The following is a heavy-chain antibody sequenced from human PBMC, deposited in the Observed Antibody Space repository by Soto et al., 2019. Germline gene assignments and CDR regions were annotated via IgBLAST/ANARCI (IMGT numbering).Heavy chain of an antibody. D-gene: IGHD6-13*01. Sequence: GGSLRLSCAASGFTFSSYAMSWVRQAPGKGLEWVANIKQDGSEKYYVDSVKGRFTISRDNAKNSLYLQMNSLRAEDTAVYYCARAAIAAAGTEYFDYWGQGTLVTVSS. CDR2: IKQDGSEK. CDR1: GFTFSSYA. CDR3: ARAAIAAAGTEYFDY. J-gene: IGHJ4*02. V-gene: IGHV3-7*01.